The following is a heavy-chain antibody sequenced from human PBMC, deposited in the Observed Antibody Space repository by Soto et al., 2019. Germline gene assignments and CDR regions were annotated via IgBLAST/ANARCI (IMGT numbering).Heavy chain of an antibody. CDR2: ISYDGKTA. V-gene: IGHV3-30*18. D-gene: IGHD1-26*01. CDR3: VKGQHAWENTFFDY. CDR1: GFPSSAFG. Sequence: QVQLLQSGGGVVQPGRSLRLSCAASGFPSSAFGMHWVRQAPGKGLEWVAVISYDGKTAYYADSVRGRFTISRDRYRSTLYLEMNNLRPEDTATYYCVKGQHAWENTFFDYWGQGSLVTVSS. J-gene: IGHJ4*02.